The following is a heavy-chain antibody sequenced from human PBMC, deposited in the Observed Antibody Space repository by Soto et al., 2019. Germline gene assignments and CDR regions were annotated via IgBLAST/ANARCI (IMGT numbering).Heavy chain of an antibody. V-gene: IGHV4-39*01. D-gene: IGHD4-17*01. Sequence: TSETLSLTCTVSGGSISSSSYYWGWIRQPPGKGLEWIGSIYYSGSTYYNPSLKSRVTISVDTSKNQFSLKLSSVTAADTAVYYCARTNMTTVANYYYYGMDVWGQGTTVTVSS. J-gene: IGHJ6*02. CDR1: GGSISSSSYY. CDR2: IYYSGST. CDR3: ARTNMTTVANYYYYGMDV.